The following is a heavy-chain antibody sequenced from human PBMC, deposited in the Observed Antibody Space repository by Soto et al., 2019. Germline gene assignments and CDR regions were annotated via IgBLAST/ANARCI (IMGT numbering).Heavy chain of an antibody. V-gene: IGHV4-31*03. CDR2: IYYSGST. J-gene: IGHJ6*02. CDR3: AREGPASYGDYDLDYYYGMDV. D-gene: IGHD4-17*01. Sequence: PSETLSLTCTVSGGSISSGGYYWSWIRQHPGKGLEWIGYIYYSGSTYYNPSLESRVTISVDTSKNQFSLKLSSVTAADTAVYYCAREGPASYGDYDLDYYYGMDVWGQGTTVTVSS. CDR1: GGSISSGGYY.